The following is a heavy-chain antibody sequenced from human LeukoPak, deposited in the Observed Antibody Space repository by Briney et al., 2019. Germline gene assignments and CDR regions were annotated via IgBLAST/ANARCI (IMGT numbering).Heavy chain of an antibody. CDR1: GYTFTGYY. CDR3: ARTAIGWYYFDY. J-gene: IGHJ4*02. CDR2: MNPNSGNT. Sequence: ASVKVSCKASGYTFTGYYMHWVRQAPGQGLEWMGWMNPNSGNTGYAQKFQGRVTMTRNTSISTAYMELSSLRSEDTAVYYCARTAIGWYYFDYWGQGTLVTVSS. V-gene: IGHV1-8*02. D-gene: IGHD2-21*02.